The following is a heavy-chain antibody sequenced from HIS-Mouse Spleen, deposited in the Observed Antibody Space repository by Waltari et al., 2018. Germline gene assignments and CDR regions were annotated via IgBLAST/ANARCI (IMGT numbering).Heavy chain of an antibody. CDR3: ARTPYGMDV. Sequence: VQLQESGPGRVKPSETLSRKRTVSGGSISSYYWSWIRQPPGKGLEWIGYIYYSGSTNHTPSLKSRVTRSVDTSKNQFSLTLSSVTAADTAVYYCARTPYGMDVWGQGTTVTVSS. CDR1: GGSISSYY. CDR2: IYYSGST. J-gene: IGHJ6*02. V-gene: IGHV4-59*01.